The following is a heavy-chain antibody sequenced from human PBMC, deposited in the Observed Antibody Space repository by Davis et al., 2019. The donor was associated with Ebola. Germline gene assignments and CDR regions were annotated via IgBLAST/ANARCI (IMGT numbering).Heavy chain of an antibody. V-gene: IGHV4-61*05. CDR2: IYYSGST. J-gene: IGHJ3*02. CDR1: GGSISSSSYY. Sequence: MPSETLSLTCTVSGGSISSSSYYWGWIRQPPGKGLEWIGYIYYSGSTNYNPSLKSRVTISVDTSQNQFSLKLSSVTAADTAVYYCARALGKYYYDSSGYYGISDAFDIWGQGTMVTVSS. CDR3: ARALGKYYYDSSGYYGISDAFDI. D-gene: IGHD3-22*01.